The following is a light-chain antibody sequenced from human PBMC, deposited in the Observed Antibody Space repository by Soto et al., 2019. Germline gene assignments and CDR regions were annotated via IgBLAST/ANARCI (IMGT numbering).Light chain of an antibody. Sequence: EIVLTQSPGTLSLSPGERATLSCRASQSVASRNLAWYQQKSGQAPRLLIYGASSRAIHTPDRFSGSGSGTDFTLPISGLEPEDFAVYYCQHFGNSLWTFGQGTKVEI. V-gene: IGKV3-20*01. CDR1: QSVASRN. CDR2: GAS. J-gene: IGKJ1*01. CDR3: QHFGNSLWT.